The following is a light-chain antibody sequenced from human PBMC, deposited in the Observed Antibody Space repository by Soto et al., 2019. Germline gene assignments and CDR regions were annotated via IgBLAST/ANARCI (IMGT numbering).Light chain of an antibody. J-gene: IGKJ1*01. CDR3: QQYGNSPQT. CDR2: GAS. Sequence: EIVLTPSPGTLSLSPGERATLSCRASQSVSSTYLIWYQQKPGQAPRLLIYGASSRATGIPDRFSGSGSGTDFTLTISRLEPEDFAVYYCQQYGNSPQTFGQGTKVDIK. CDR1: QSVSSTY. V-gene: IGKV3-20*01.